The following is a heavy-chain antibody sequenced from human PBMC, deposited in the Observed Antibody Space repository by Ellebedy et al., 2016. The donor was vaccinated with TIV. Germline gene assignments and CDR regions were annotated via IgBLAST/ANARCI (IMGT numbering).Heavy chain of an antibody. Sequence: GESLKISCVASGFTFSGYAMNWVRQAPGKGLEWVSGINNGGRTTSYADSVKGRFTISRDNSRSTLYLQMNSLRAEDTAVYYCAKGRGGGSDSSAPRYYFDYWGLGTLVTVSS. CDR3: AKGRGGGSDSSAPRYYFDY. D-gene: IGHD3-22*01. V-gene: IGHV3-23*01. CDR1: GFTFSGYA. CDR2: INNGGRTT. J-gene: IGHJ4*02.